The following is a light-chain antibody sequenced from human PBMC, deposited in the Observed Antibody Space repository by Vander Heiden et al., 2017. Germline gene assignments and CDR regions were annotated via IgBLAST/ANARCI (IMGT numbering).Light chain of an antibody. CDR2: EDN. Sequence: FMLIQPHPVSEPPGKTVTISCTRSSGSIASNYVQWYQQRPGSSPTTVIYEDNQRPSGVPDQFSGSIDSSSNSASLTISGLKTEDEADYYCQSYDSSNVVFGGGTKLTVL. CDR3: QSYDSSNVV. V-gene: IGLV6-57*01. CDR1: SGSIASNY. J-gene: IGLJ2*01.